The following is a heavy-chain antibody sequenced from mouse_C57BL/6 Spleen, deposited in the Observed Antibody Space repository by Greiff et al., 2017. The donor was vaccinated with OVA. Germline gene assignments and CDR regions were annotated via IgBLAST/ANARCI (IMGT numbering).Heavy chain of an antibody. V-gene: IGHV3-6*01. CDR3: ARGGSSGYVPFAY. J-gene: IGHJ3*01. Sequence: ESGPGLVKPSQSLSLTCSVTGYSITSGYYWNWIRQFPGNKLEWMGYISYDGSNNYNPSLKNRISITRDTAKNQFFLKLNSVTTEDTATYYCARGGSSGYVPFAYWGQGTLVTVSA. CDR2: ISYDGSN. CDR1: GYSITSGYY. D-gene: IGHD3-2*02.